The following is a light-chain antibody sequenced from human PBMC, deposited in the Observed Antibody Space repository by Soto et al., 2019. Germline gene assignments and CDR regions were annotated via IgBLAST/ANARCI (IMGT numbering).Light chain of an antibody. J-gene: IGLJ1*01. V-gene: IGLV1-40*01. CDR1: SANIGAAYN. Sequence: QSVLTQPPSVSGAPGQRVTISCTGSSANIGAAYNVDWYQQLPGTAPKLLIYGNNNRPSGVPARFSGSKSGTSASLAIAGLQAEDEGDYYCSSYAGSDNPYVFGTGTKVTVL. CDR3: SSYAGSDNPYV. CDR2: GNN.